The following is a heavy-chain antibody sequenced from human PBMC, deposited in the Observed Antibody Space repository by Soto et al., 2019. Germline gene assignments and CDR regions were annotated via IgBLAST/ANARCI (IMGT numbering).Heavy chain of an antibody. V-gene: IGHV4-59*08. D-gene: IGHD3-3*01. CDR2: IHNSGST. J-gene: IGHJ4*02. CDR3: TRWHYECWSGYFDTIDY. CDR1: GGSISSYY. Sequence: SETLSLTCTVSGGSISSYYWSWIRQPPGKGLEWIGYIHNSGSTNYNPSLKSRVTISADTSKNQFSLKLSSVTAADTAVYYCTRWHYECWSGYFDTIDYWAQGTLVPVSS.